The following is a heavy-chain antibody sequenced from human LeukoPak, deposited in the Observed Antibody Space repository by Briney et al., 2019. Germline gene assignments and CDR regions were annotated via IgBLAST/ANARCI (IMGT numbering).Heavy chain of an antibody. CDR2: INPNSGGT. Sequence: SSVKVSSKASGYTFTGYYMHWVRQAPGQGLEWMGRINPNSGGTNYAQKFQGRVTMTRDTSISTAYMELSRLRSDDTAVYYCPRHAPGSYYFDYWGQGTLVTVSS. D-gene: IGHD1-26*01. CDR3: PRHAPGSYYFDY. J-gene: IGHJ4*02. CDR1: GYTFTGYY. V-gene: IGHV1-2*06.